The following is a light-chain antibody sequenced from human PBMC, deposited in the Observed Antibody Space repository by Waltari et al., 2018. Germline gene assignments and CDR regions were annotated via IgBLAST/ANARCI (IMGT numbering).Light chain of an antibody. CDR2: GVT. CDR3: CSYAGSYTWV. V-gene: IGLV2-11*01. Sequence: QSALTQPRSLSGSPGQSVTISCTGTFSDFTASDHVSWYQQHPGKAPKLITYGVTELPAGVPHRFSGAKSGDTASLTISGLQADDEADYYCCSYAGSYTWVFGGGTKLTV. J-gene: IGLJ3*02. CDR1: FSDFTASDH.